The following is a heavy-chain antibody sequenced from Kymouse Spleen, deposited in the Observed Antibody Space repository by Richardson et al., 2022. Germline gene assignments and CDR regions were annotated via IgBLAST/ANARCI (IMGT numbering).Heavy chain of an antibody. Sequence: QVQLVQSGAEVKKPGASVKVSCKASGYTFTSYAMHWVRQAPGQRLEWMGWINAGNGNTKYSQKFQGRVTITRDTSASTAYMELSSLRSEDTAVYYCARHYYGSGSYGYWGQGTLVTVSS. V-gene: IGHV1-3*01. J-gene: IGHJ4*02. CDR2: INAGNGNT. CDR3: ARHYYGSGSYGY. CDR1: GYTFTSYA. D-gene: IGHD3-10*01.